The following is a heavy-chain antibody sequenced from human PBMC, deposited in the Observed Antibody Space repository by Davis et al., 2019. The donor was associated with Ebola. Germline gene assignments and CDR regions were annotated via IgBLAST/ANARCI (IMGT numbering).Heavy chain of an antibody. CDR3: ARVPIAARRGYYYYHYGMDI. J-gene: IGHJ6*02. V-gene: IGHV4-34*01. Sequence: MPSETLSLTCAVYGGSFSGYYWSWIRQPPGKGLEWIREINHSGSTNYNPSLKSRVTISVDTSKNQFSLKLSSVTAADTAVYYCARVPIAARRGYYYYHYGMDIWGQGTTVTVSS. CDR1: GGSFSGYY. CDR2: INHSGST. D-gene: IGHD6-13*01.